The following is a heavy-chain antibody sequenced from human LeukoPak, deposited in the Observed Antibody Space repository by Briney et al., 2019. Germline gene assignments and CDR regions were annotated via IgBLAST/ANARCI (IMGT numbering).Heavy chain of an antibody. J-gene: IGHJ4*02. CDR1: GYTFTSYG. D-gene: IGHD3-10*01. Sequence: ASVKVSCKASGYTFTSYGISWVRQAPGQGLEWMGWISAYNGNTNYAQKFQGRVTMTEDTSTDTAYMELSSLRSEDTAVYYCATGADYYGSEYFDYWGQGTLVTVSS. CDR3: ATGADYYGSEYFDY. V-gene: IGHV1-18*01. CDR2: ISAYNGNT.